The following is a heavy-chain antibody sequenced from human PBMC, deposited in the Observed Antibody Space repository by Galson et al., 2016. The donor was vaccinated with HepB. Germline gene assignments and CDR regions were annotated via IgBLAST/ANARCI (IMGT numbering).Heavy chain of an antibody. CDR3: AKDPDFWSWYCVD. J-gene: IGHJ4*02. CDR1: RFTFSSYG. Sequence: SLRLSCAASRFTFSSYGMHWVRQAPGKGLEWVAVISYDGSNKSYADSVKGRFTISRDNSKYTLLLQMNSLRAEDTAVSYCAKDPDFWSWYCVDWGQGTLVTVSS. V-gene: IGHV3-30*18. CDR2: ISYDGSNK. D-gene: IGHD3-3*01.